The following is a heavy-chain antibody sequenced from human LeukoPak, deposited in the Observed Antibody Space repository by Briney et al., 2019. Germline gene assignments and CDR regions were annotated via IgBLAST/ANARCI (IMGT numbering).Heavy chain of an antibody. J-gene: IGHJ4*02. Sequence: EGSLRLSCAASGFKFSSYSMKWVRQAPGKGLEWVSFISGSSSYIYYADSVKGRFTISRDNAKNSLYLQMNSLRAEDTAVYYCARGTMFPYYFDYWGQGSLVTVSS. D-gene: IGHD3-10*02. CDR1: GFKFSSYS. V-gene: IGHV3-21*01. CDR2: ISGSSSYI. CDR3: ARGTMFPYYFDY.